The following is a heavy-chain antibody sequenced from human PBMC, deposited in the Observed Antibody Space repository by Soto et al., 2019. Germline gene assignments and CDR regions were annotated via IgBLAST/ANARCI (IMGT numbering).Heavy chain of an antibody. J-gene: IGHJ4*02. D-gene: IGHD1-7*01. CDR3: AALEGPGTIRKPVPFDY. CDR2: IWYDGSNK. Sequence: QVQLAESGGGVVQPGRSLRLSCAASGFTFSSYGMHWVRQAPGKGLEWVAVIWYDGSNKYYADSVKGRFTISRDNSKNTLFLQMNRLRAEDTAGYYCAALEGPGTIRKPVPFDYWGQGTLVTVSS. CDR1: GFTFSSYG. V-gene: IGHV3-33*01.